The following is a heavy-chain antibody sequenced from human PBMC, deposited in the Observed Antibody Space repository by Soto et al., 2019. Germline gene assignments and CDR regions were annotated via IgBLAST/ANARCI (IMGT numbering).Heavy chain of an antibody. CDR1: GFTFDDYA. CDR2: ISWNSGKI. V-gene: IGHV3-9*01. D-gene: IGHD2-15*01. CDR3: AKGDCSAGSCSFDN. J-gene: IGHJ4*02. Sequence: LRLSCAASGFTFDDYAMHWVRQAPGKGLEWVSGISWNSGKIGYADSVKGRFTISRDNAKNSLYLQMNSLRAEDTALYFCAKGDCSAGSCSFDNWGQGTLVTVSS.